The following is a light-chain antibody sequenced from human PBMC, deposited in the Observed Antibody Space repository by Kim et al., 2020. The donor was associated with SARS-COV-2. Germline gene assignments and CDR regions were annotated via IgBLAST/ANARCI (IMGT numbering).Light chain of an antibody. J-gene: IGKJ4*01. CDR1: QGISSD. CDR3: QQLKSFPLLT. Sequence: IQLTQSPSSLSASVGDRVTITCRASQGISSDLAWYQQTPGKAPKLLIYGASTLQRGVPSRFSGSGSGTDFTLTISSLQPEDFATYYCQQLKSFPLLTFGGGTKVDI. CDR2: GAS. V-gene: IGKV1-9*01.